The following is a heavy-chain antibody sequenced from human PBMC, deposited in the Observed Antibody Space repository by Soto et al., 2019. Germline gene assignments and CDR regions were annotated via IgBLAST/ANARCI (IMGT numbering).Heavy chain of an antibody. CDR3: TTVSEGGIAVAGTVDYFDY. Sequence: GGSLRLSCAASGFTFSNAWMSWVRQAPGKGLEWVGRIKSKTDGGTTDYAAPVKGRFTISRDDSKNTLYLQMNSLKTEDTAVYYCTTVSEGGIAVAGTVDYFDYWGQGTLVTVSS. D-gene: IGHD6-19*01. V-gene: IGHV3-15*01. CDR2: IKSKTDGGTT. J-gene: IGHJ4*02. CDR1: GFTFSNAW.